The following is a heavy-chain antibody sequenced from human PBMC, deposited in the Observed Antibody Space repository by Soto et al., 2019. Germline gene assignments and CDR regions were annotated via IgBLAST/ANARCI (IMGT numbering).Heavy chain of an antibody. V-gene: IGHV3-30*18. CDR3: AKEMTTVTTRHYYYGMDV. CDR2: ISYDGSNK. J-gene: IGHJ6*02. D-gene: IGHD4-17*01. Sequence: QVQLVESGGGVVQPGRSLRLSCAASGFTFSSYGMHWVRQAPGKGLVWVAVISYDGSNKYYADSVKGRFTISRDNSKNTLYLQMNSLRAEDRAVYYCAKEMTTVTTRHYYYGMDVWGQGTTVTVSS. CDR1: GFTFSSYG.